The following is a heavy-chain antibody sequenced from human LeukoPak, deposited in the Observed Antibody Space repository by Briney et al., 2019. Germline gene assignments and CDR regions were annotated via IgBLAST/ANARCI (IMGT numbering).Heavy chain of an antibody. CDR2: LEPSGNER. J-gene: IGHJ4*02. D-gene: IGHD3-10*01. CDR3: ARVSPPYYYNLNYFDY. CDR1: GFTIGSHF. V-gene: IGHV3-7*03. Sequence: GGSLRLSCAVSGFTIGSHFMGWVRHLPGKGLQCVAILEPSGNERNYVDSVKGRFTISRDNAKNSLYLQMNSLRAEDTAVYYCARVSPPYYYNLNYFDYWGQGTLVTVSS.